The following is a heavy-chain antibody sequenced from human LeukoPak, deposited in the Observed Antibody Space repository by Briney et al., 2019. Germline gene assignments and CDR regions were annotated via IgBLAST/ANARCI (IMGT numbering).Heavy chain of an antibody. CDR3: ARVGYSSSWHYYMDV. J-gene: IGHJ6*03. CDR1: GLTVSSNY. Sequence: GGSLRLSCAASGLTVSSNYMSWVRQAPGKGLEWVSIIYRGGKTYYADSVKGRFTISRDNSKNTLYLHMNSLRAEETAVYYCARVGYSSSWHYYMDVWGKGTTVTVSS. CDR2: IYRGGKT. V-gene: IGHV3-66*02. D-gene: IGHD6-13*01.